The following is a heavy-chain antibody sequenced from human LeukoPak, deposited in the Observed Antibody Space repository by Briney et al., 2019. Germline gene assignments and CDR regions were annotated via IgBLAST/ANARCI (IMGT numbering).Heavy chain of an antibody. V-gene: IGHV4-59*02. CDR1: GGSVSTYY. J-gene: IGHJ4*02. CDR3: ASTSGYCSGGNCYSAFDY. Sequence: SETLSLTCTVSGGSVSTYYWNWIRQPPGKGLEWIGFIYYSGSTNYNPSLKSRLTISVDTSNNQFSLKLSSVTAADTAVYYCASTSGYCSGGNCYSAFDYWGQGTLVTVSS. D-gene: IGHD2-15*01. CDR2: IYYSGST.